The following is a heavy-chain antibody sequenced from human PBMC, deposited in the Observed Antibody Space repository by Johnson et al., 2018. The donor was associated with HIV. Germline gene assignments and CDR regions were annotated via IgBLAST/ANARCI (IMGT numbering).Heavy chain of an antibody. CDR3: ASDQWMAGDAFDI. J-gene: IGHJ3*02. CDR2: IRYDGSNK. Sequence: QVQLVESGGGVVQPGGSLRLSCAASGFTFSSYGMHWVRQAPGKGLEWVAFIRYDGSNKYYADSVKGRFTISRDNSKNSLYLQMNSLRTEDTAVYYCASDQWMAGDAFDIWGQGTVVTVSS. CDR1: GFTFSSYG. D-gene: IGHD5-24*01. V-gene: IGHV3-30*02.